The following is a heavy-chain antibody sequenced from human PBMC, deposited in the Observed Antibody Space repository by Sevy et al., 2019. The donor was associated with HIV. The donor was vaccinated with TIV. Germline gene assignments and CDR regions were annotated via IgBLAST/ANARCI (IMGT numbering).Heavy chain of an antibody. CDR2: IRRNSYEPYGGTT. CDR1: GFTLGDYA. CDR3: TRALATVDTTEYYFDY. V-gene: IGHV3-49*03. Sequence: GGSLRLSCTASGFTLGDYAMSWFRQAPGKGREWVAFIRRNSYEPYGGTTEYAASVKGRFTISRDDSKSIAYLQLSSLKTEDTAFYYCTRALATVDTTEYYFDYWGQGTLVTVSS. D-gene: IGHD4-17*01. J-gene: IGHJ4*02.